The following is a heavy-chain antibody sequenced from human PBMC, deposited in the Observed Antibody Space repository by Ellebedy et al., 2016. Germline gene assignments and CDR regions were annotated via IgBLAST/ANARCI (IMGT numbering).Heavy chain of an antibody. CDR3: AREGRCDDTSCSQDY. Sequence: ASVKVSXXTSGYTFTGFFIHWVRQAPGQGLEWMGWINPNNADTSYAQKFQGRVTLTRDTSISTAYLELRRLRSDDRAVYYCAREGRCDDTSCSQDYWGQGTLVTVSS. CDR1: GYTFTGFF. V-gene: IGHV1-2*02. D-gene: IGHD2-2*01. CDR2: INPNNADT. J-gene: IGHJ4*02.